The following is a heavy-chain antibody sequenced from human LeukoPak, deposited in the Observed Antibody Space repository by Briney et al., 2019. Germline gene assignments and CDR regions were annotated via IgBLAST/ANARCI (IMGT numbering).Heavy chain of an antibody. V-gene: IGHV3-74*01. J-gene: IGHJ4*02. CDR1: GNYW. CDR3: VSFYETY. Sequence: GGSLRLSCAASGNYWMHWVRQAPGKGLVWVSHINSDGSWTSYADSVKGRFTISKDNAKNTVYLQMSNLRAEDTAVYYCVSFYETYWGRGTLVTVSS. CDR2: INSDGSWT. D-gene: IGHD2-2*01.